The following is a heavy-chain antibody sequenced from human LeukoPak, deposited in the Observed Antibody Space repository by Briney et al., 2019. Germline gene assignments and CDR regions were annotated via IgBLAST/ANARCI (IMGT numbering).Heavy chain of an antibody. Sequence: GGSPRLSCEASGFTFSSDAMSWVRQAPGKGLEWVSAISGSGGSTYYADSVKGRFTISRDNSKNTLYLQMNSLRAEDTAVYYCARDLSAIAAAGALWFDPWGQGTLVTVSS. J-gene: IGHJ5*02. CDR3: ARDLSAIAAAGALWFDP. D-gene: IGHD6-13*01. CDR2: ISGSGGST. CDR1: GFTFSSDA. V-gene: IGHV3-23*01.